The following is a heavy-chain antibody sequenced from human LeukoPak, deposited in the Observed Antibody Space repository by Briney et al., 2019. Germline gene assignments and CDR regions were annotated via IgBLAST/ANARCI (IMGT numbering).Heavy chain of an antibody. CDR3: ARDLGSYDFHY. Sequence: GGSPRLSCGAPGFTFRSPNKNWGRPAPGEGVGGVSSISSGGTYIYYADSVKGRFTISRDSAKTSLYLQMTSLRADDTAVYYCARDLGSYDFHYWGQGTLVTVSS. CDR2: ISSGGTYI. CDR1: GFTFRSPN. V-gene: IGHV3-21*01. D-gene: IGHD1-26*01. J-gene: IGHJ4*02.